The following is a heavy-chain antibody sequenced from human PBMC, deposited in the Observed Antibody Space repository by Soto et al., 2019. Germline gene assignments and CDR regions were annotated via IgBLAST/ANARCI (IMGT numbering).Heavy chain of an antibody. CDR3: AKDSPLPLRPNYYYYGMDV. V-gene: IGHV3-23*01. Sequence: GGSLRLSCAASGFTFSSYAMTGVRQAPGKGLERVSAISGSRGSTYYADSVKGRFTISRDNPKNTLYLQMNSLRAEDTAVYYCAKDSPLPLRPNYYYYGMDVWGQGTTVTVSS. CDR2: ISGSRGST. CDR1: GFTFSSYA. J-gene: IGHJ6*02. D-gene: IGHD4-17*01.